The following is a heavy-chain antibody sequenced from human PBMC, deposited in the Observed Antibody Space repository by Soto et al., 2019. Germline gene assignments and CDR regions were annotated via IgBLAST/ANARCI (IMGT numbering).Heavy chain of an antibody. CDR1: GFPFSNYY. CDR2: ISGSEDNI. Sequence: GGSLRLSCVASGFPFSNYYMDWVRQAPGKGLEWVAVISGSEDNIHYADSVKGRFTISRDNSKNTLYLQMNTLTAEDTALYYCAKDRATTTTYYFHQWGQGTLVTVSS. CDR3: AKDRATTTTYYFHQ. V-gene: IGHV3-23*01. J-gene: IGHJ4*02. D-gene: IGHD1-1*01.